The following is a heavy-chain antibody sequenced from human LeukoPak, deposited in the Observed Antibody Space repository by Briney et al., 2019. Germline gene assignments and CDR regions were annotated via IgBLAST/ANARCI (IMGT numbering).Heavy chain of an antibody. CDR1: GCTFTSYA. J-gene: IGHJ4*02. V-gene: IGHV3-23*01. D-gene: IGHD2-15*01. CDR3: AKGTDTSGRQNFDI. CDR2: ISSSGDGT. Sequence: GGSLRLSCEASGCTFTSYAMHWVRQAPGKGLEWVSSISSSGDGTFYTDARSGGFTNSRDNDKKAVSLQMKNLRRGHSALYYCAKGTDTSGRQNFDIWGQGTLVTVSS.